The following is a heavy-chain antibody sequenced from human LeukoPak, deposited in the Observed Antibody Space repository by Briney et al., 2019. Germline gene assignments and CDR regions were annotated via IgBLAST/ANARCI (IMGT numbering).Heavy chain of an antibody. CDR3: ARDAHRTVTTTRSPLEY. CDR2: ISAYNGNT. Sequence: ASVKVSCKASGYTFTSYGISWVRQAPGQGLEWMGWISAYNGNTNYAQKLQGRVTMTTETSTSTADMELRSLRSDDTAVYYCARDAHRTVTTTRSPLEYWGQGTLVTVSS. J-gene: IGHJ4*02. D-gene: IGHD4-17*01. CDR1: GYTFTSYG. V-gene: IGHV1-18*01.